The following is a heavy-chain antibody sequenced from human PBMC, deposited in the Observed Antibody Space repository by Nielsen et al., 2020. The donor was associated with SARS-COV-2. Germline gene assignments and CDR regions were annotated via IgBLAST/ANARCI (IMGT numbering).Heavy chain of an antibody. V-gene: IGHV1-2*06. CDR3: ARGRGDYYDSSGYLDY. J-gene: IGHJ4*02. D-gene: IGHD3-22*01. Sequence: ASVKVSCKASGYTFTGYYMHWVRQAPGQGLEWMGRINPNSGGTNYAQKFQGRVTMTRDTSISTAYMELSRLRSDDTAVYYCARGRGDYYDSSGYLDYWGQGTLVTVSS. CDR2: INPNSGGT. CDR1: GYTFTGYY.